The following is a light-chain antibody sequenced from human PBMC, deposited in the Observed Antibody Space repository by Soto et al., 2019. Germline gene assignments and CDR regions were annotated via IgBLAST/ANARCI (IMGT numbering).Light chain of an antibody. CDR3: QAWHSSTAL. J-gene: IGLJ2*01. CDR1: KLGDKY. V-gene: IGLV3-1*01. CDR2: QGN. Sequence: SYELTQPPSVSVSPGQTASITYSGDKLGDKYACWYQQKPGQSPVVVIYQGNKRPSGIPERFSGSKSGNTATLTISGTQAMDETDYYCQAWHSSTALFGGGTKVTVL.